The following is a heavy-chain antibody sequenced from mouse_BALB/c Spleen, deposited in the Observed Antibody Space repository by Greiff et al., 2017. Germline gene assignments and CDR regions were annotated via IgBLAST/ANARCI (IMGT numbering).Heavy chain of an antibody. Sequence: DVHLVESGGGLVQPGGSRKLSCAASGFTFSSFGMHWVRQAPEKGLEWVAYISSGSSTIYYADTVKGRFTISRDNPKNTLFLQMTSLRSEDTAMYYCARSGYGRAFAYWGQGTLVTVSA. J-gene: IGHJ3*01. V-gene: IGHV5-17*02. CDR2: ISSGSSTI. CDR1: GFTFSSFG. CDR3: ARSGYGRAFAY. D-gene: IGHD2-1*01.